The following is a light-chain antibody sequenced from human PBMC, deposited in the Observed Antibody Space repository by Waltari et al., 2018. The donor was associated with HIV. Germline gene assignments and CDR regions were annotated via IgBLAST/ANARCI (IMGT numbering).Light chain of an antibody. V-gene: IGLV2-23*01. CDR2: EGS. CDR1: SSDVGSYNL. Sequence: QSALTQPASVSGSPGQSITISCTGTSSDVGSYNLVSWYQQHPGKAPKVMIYEGSKRPSGVSKRFSGSRSGNTASLTISGRQAEDEADYYCCSYTGSSTRRPYVFGTGTKVTVL. CDR3: CSYTGSSTRRPYV. J-gene: IGLJ1*01.